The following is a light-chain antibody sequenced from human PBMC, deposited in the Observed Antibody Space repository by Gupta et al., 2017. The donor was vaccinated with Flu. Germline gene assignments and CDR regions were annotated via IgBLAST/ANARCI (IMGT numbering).Light chain of an antibody. CDR1: SSDVGGYNY. J-gene: IGLJ2*01. CDR2: DVS. V-gene: IGLV2-11*01. CDR3: CSYAGAYTWV. Sequence: QSALTQPRSVSGSPGQSVTISSTGTSSDVGGYNYVSWFQQHPGKAPKLMIYDVSKRPSGVPHRFSGSKSGNTASLTISGLQAEDEADYYCCSYAGAYTWVFGGGTKLTVL.